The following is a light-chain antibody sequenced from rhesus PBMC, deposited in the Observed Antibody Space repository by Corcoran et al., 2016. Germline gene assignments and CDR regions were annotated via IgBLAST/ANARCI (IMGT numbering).Light chain of an antibody. V-gene: IGKV1-28*01. CDR2: AAS. Sequence: DIQLTQSPSSLSASVGDTVTITCRASQGISSYLNWFQQKPGKAPKLLIYAASNLESGVPARFSGSGSWTEFTLTISSLQPEDFAAYYCLQHNSYPLTFGGGTKVEIK. CDR1: QGISSY. CDR3: LQHNSYPLT. J-gene: IGKJ4*01.